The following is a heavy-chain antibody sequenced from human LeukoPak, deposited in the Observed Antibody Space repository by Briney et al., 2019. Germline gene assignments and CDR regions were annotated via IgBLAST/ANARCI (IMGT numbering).Heavy chain of an antibody. Sequence: PGGSLRLSCAASGFIFSNYAMYWVRQAPGKGLEWVSAISGRSDNTYYADSVKGRFTLSRDSSKNTLYLQMNSLRADDTAVYYCAKWGDYDVLTGYYVSGFWGQGTLVTVSS. J-gene: IGHJ4*02. D-gene: IGHD3-9*01. CDR3: AKWGDYDVLTGYYVSGF. CDR2: ISGRSDNT. V-gene: IGHV3-23*01. CDR1: GFIFSNYA.